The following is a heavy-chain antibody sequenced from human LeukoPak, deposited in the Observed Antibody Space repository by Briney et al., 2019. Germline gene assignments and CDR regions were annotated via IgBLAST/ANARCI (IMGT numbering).Heavy chain of an antibody. D-gene: IGHD1-20*01. V-gene: IGHV3-74*01. J-gene: IGHJ4*02. CDR3: SREYNSFDY. CDR2: INTDGSVT. Sequence: GGSLRLSCAASGFTFSGYWMHWVRQAPGKGLVWVSRINTDGSVTDYADSVKGRFTISRDNAKNTLYLQMHSLGAEDTAMYFCSREYNSFDYWGQGTLVTVSS. CDR1: GFTFSGYW.